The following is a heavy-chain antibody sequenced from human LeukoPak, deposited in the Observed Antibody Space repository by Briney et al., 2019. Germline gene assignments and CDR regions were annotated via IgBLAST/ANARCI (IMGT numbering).Heavy chain of an antibody. V-gene: IGHV4-59*08. D-gene: IGHD6-13*01. CDR3: ATYSSPNRGWFDP. CDR1: GGSISSYY. CDR2: IYYSGST. Sequence: SETLSLTCTVSGGSISSYYWSWIRQPPGKGLEWIGYIYYSGSTYYNPSLKSRVTISVDKSKNQFSLKLSSVTAADTAVYYCATYSSPNRGWFDPWGQGTLVTVSS. J-gene: IGHJ5*02.